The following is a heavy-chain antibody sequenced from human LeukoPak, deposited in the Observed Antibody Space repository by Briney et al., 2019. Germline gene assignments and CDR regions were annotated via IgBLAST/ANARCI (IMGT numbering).Heavy chain of an antibody. CDR3: ARGGVAVAGPFDY. J-gene: IGHJ4*02. CDR2: IIPILGIA. Sequence: GASVKVSCKASGGTFSSYTISWVRQAPGQGLEWMGRIIPILGIANYAQKFQGRVTITADKSTSTACMELSSLRSEDTAVYYCARGGVAVAGPFDYWGQGTLVTVSS. D-gene: IGHD6-19*01. CDR1: GGTFSSYT. V-gene: IGHV1-69*02.